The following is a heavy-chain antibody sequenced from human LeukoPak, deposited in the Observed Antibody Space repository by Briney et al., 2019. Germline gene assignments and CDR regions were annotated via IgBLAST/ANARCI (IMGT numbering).Heavy chain of an antibody. J-gene: IGHJ5*02. CDR2: INHSGST. CDR3: ARHSSGYFGNWFDP. CDR1: GGSFSGYY. D-gene: IGHD3-22*01. V-gene: IGHV4-34*01. Sequence: PSETLSLTCAVYGGSFSGYYWSWIRQPPGKGLEWIGEINHSGSTNYNPSLKSRVTISVDTSKNQFSLKLSSVTAADTAVYYCARHSSGYFGNWFDPWGQGTLVTVPS.